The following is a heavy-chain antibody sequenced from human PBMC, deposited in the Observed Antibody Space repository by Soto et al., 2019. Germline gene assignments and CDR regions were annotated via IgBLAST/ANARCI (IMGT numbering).Heavy chain of an antibody. V-gene: IGHV2-5*02. CDR3: DHNIVAGTSWFDP. D-gene: IGHD6-19*01. J-gene: IGHJ5*02. CDR2: IYWDDDT. Sequence: QITLKESGPTLVKPTQTLTLTCTFSGFSLSTSGVGVVWIRQPPGKALEWLGIIYWDDDTRYRPSLKSRLTITKDHSKNQVVLTMTNMDPVATGTYYGDHNIVAGTSWFDPWGQGTLVTVSS. CDR1: GFSLSTSGVG.